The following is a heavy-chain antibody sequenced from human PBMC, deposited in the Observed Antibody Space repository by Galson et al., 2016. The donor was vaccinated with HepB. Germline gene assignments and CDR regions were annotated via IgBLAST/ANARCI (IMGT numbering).Heavy chain of an antibody. V-gene: IGHV1-3*01. CDR1: GYTFTSYT. D-gene: IGHD6-6*01. J-gene: IGHJ4*02. CDR2: INVGNGNT. Sequence: SVKVSCKASGYTFTSYTMHWVRQAPGQRLEWMGWINVGNGNTRISQKFRGRVTLTRDTSASTAYMALGSLRSEDTAVYYCAREPPAARKYLDYWGQGTLVTVSS. CDR3: AREPPAARKYLDY.